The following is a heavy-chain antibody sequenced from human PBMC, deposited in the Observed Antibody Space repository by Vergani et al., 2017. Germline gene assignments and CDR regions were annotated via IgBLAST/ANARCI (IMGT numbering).Heavy chain of an antibody. J-gene: IGHJ5*02. CDR2: IYYSGST. CDR1: GGSISSYY. V-gene: IGHV4-31*03. D-gene: IGHD3-10*01. CDR3: ASLAMVRGVILFDP. Sequence: QVQLQESGPGLVKPSQTLSLTCTVSGGSISSYYWSWIRQHPGKGLEWIGYIYYSGSTYSNPSLKSRVTISVDTSKNQFSLKLSSVTAADTAVYYCASLAMVRGVILFDPWGQGTLVTVSS.